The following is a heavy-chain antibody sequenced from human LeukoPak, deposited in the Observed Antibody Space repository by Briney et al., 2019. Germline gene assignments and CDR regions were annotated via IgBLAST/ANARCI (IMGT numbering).Heavy chain of an antibody. CDR1: GFTFSDYY. V-gene: IGHV3-11*04. CDR2: ISNSGSTI. D-gene: IGHD1-26*01. CDR3: AKVISAYSGSNYLDY. J-gene: IGHJ4*02. Sequence: GGSLRLSCAASGFTFSDYYMSWIRQAPGKGLEWVSYISNSGSTIYYADSVKGRFFISRDNAKNSLYLQMNSLRAEDTAVYYCAKVISAYSGSNYLDYWGQGTLVTVSS.